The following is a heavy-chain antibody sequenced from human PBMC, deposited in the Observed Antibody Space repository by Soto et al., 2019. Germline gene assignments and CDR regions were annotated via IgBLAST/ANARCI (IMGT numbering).Heavy chain of an antibody. V-gene: IGHV3-23*01. CDR3: AKDAIPYNGRDNAFDL. D-gene: IGHD2-2*02. Sequence: GGSLRLSCVGSGYPFGDYAMRWVRQAPGKGLEWVSAIGPTEAHAPAYAASVKGRFTISRDNSRNILYLQMTNLRAEDTGVYYCAKDAIPYNGRDNAFDLWGQGTMVTVSS. CDR2: IGPTEAHAP. CDR1: GYPFGDYA. J-gene: IGHJ3*01.